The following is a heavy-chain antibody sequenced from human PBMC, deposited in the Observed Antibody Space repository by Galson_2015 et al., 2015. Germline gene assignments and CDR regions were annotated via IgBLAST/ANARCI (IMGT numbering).Heavy chain of an antibody. J-gene: IGHJ4*02. V-gene: IGHV3-74*01. CDR3: ARAGVVGAQRYYFDY. CDR2: INSDGSST. CDR1: GFTFSSYW. Sequence: SLRLSCAASGFTFSSYWMHWVRQAPGKGLVWVSRINSDGSSTSYADSVKGRFTISRDNAKNTLYLQMNSLRAEDTAVYYCARAGVVGAQRYYFDYWGQGTLVTVSS. D-gene: IGHD1-26*01.